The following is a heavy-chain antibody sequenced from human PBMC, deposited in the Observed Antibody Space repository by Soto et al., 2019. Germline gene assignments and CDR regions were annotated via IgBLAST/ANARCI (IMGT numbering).Heavy chain of an antibody. V-gene: IGHV3-74*01. J-gene: IGHJ4*02. CDR1: GFSFSRFW. CDR3: ATLNSFGSDY. D-gene: IGHD5-18*01. Sequence: PGGSLRLSCVASGFSFSRFWMHWVRRVPGKGLVRVSRITGDGAITTYADSVRGRFTISRDNAKSTVYLQMDSLRAEDTAVYYCATLNSFGSDYWGQGTPVTVSS. CDR2: ITGDGAIT.